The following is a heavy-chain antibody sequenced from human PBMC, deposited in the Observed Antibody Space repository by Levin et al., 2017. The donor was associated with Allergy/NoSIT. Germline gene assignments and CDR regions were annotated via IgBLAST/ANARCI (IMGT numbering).Heavy chain of an antibody. D-gene: IGHD3-9*01. CDR1: GYTFTSYG. Sequence: GESLKISCKASGYTFTSYGISWVRQAPGQGLEWMGWISAYNGNTNYAQKLQGRVTMTTDTSTSTAYMELRSLRSDDTAVYYCARDTRDPYDILTGFVGGQGYFDYWGQGTLVTVSS. V-gene: IGHV1-18*01. J-gene: IGHJ4*02. CDR3: ARDTRDPYDILTGFVGGQGYFDY. CDR2: ISAYNGNT.